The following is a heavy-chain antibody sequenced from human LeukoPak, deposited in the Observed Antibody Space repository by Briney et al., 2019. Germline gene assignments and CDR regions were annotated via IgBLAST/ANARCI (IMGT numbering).Heavy chain of an antibody. CDR3: ARHDSSYYYGSGTPPHWFDP. CDR2: IHYSGST. Sequence: SETLSLTCTVSGGSISSYYWSWIRQPPGKGLEWIGYIHYSGSTNYKASLKSRVSISVDTSKNQFSLKLSSVTAADTAVYYCARHDSSYYYGSGTPPHWFDPWGQGTLVTVSS. CDR1: GGSISSYY. J-gene: IGHJ5*02. D-gene: IGHD3-10*01. V-gene: IGHV4-59*01.